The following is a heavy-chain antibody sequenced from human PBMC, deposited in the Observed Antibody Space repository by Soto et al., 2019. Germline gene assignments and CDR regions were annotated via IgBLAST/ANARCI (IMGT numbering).Heavy chain of an antibody. V-gene: IGHV3-23*01. J-gene: IGHJ3*02. CDR3: AYRSGAFDI. Sequence: GGSLRLSCAASGFTFSSYWMSWVRQAPGKGLEWVSGIRGNGVKTDYADTVKGRFTISRDNSKNTLYLQMNSLRVEDTAEYYCAYRSGAFDIWGQGTMVT. D-gene: IGHD4-4*01. CDR2: IRGNGVKT. CDR1: GFTFSSYW.